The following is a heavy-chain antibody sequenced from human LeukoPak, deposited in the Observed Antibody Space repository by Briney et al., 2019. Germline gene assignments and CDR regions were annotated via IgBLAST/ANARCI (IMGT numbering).Heavy chain of an antibody. CDR3: ARVVGYYGSGGPFDY. D-gene: IGHD3-10*01. J-gene: IGHJ4*02. CDR1: GASFSGYY. Sequence: PSETLSLTCAVYGASFSGYYWSWIRQPPGKGLEWIGEINHSGSTTCNPSLKSRVTISVDTSKNQFSLRLSSVTAADTAVNYCARVVGYYGSGGPFDYWGEGTLVTVSS. CDR2: INHSGST. V-gene: IGHV4-34*01.